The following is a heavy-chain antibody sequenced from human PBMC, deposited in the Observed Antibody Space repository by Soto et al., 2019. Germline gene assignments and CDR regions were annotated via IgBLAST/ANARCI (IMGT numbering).Heavy chain of an antibody. CDR2: ISGSGGNK. J-gene: IGHJ4*02. CDR1: GFTFSSYA. V-gene: IGHV3-23*01. D-gene: IGHD3-3*01. Sequence: VQLLESGGGLVQPGGSLRLSCAASGFTFSSYAMSWVRQAPGKGLEWVSAISGSGGNKYYADFVKGRFTISRDNSKNTLYLQMNSLRAEDTAVYYCAKDPNPNYDFWSGYCFWGQGTLVTVSS. CDR3: AKDPNPNYDFWSGYCF.